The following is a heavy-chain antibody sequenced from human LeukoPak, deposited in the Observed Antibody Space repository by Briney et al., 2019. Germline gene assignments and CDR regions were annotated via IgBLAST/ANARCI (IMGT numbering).Heavy chain of an antibody. Sequence: SETLSLTCTVSGGSISSYYWSWIRQPPGKGLEWIGYIYYSGSTNYNPSLKSRVTISVDTSKNQFSLKLSSVTAADTAVYYCARGVGAVTTRRWFDPWGQGTLVTISS. J-gene: IGHJ5*02. CDR1: GGSISSYY. CDR2: IYYSGST. V-gene: IGHV4-59*12. D-gene: IGHD4-17*01. CDR3: ARGVGAVTTRRWFDP.